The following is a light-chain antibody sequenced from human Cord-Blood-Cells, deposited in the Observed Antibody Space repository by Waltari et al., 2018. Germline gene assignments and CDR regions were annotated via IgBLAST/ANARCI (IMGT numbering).Light chain of an antibody. CDR2: YDE. Sequence: QSVLTQPPSVSEAPRQRVTISCSGSSSNIGNNAVNWYQQPPGKAPKLLIYYDELLPSGVSDRFSGSKSGTSASLAISGLQSEDEADYYCAAWDDSLNGPVFGGGTKLTVL. CDR3: AAWDDSLNGPV. CDR1: SSNIGNNA. V-gene: IGLV1-36*01. J-gene: IGLJ3*02.